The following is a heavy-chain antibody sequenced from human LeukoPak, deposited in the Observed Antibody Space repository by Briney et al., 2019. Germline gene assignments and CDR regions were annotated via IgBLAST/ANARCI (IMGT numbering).Heavy chain of an antibody. CDR3: ARDTRPVEMATIDY. V-gene: IGHV3-7*01. CDR2: IKQDGSEK. J-gene: IGHJ4*02. D-gene: IGHD5-24*01. CDR1: GFSFSSYW. Sequence: GGSLRLSCAASGFSFSSYWMSWVRQAPGKGLEWVANIKQDGSEKYYVDSVKGRFTISRDNARDSLYLQMNSLRAEDTAVYYCARDTRPVEMATIDYWGQGTLVTVSS.